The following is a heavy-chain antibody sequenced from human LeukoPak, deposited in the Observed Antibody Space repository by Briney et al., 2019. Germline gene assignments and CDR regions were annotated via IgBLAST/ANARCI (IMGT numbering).Heavy chain of an antibody. CDR1: GYTFTGYY. Sequence: GASVKVSCKASGYTFTGYYMHWVRQAPGQGLEWMGWINPNSGGTNYAQKFQGRVTMTRDTSISTAYMELSRLGSDDTAVYYCARGDLYNWNYSWFDPWGQGTLVTVSS. V-gene: IGHV1-2*02. D-gene: IGHD1-7*01. CDR2: INPNSGGT. CDR3: ARGDLYNWNYSWFDP. J-gene: IGHJ5*02.